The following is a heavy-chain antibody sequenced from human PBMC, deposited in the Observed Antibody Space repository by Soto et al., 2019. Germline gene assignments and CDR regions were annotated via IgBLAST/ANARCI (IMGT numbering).Heavy chain of an antibody. V-gene: IGHV4-30-2*01. Sequence: PPETLSLTCALSGGSISRGAYSWRWIRPPPGKGLEWIGYIYHSGSTYYNPSLKSRVTISVDRSKNQFSLKLSSVTAADTAVYYCAAGGGLPRYYWGQGTLVTVSS. CDR3: AAGGGLPRYY. CDR2: IYHSGST. CDR1: GGSISRGAYS. D-gene: IGHD5-12*01. J-gene: IGHJ4*01.